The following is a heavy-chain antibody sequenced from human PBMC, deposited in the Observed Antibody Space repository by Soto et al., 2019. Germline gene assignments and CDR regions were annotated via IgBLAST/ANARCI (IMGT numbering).Heavy chain of an antibody. V-gene: IGHV3-30*03. CDR3: VGGQYYFDS. CDR1: GFTFTTYG. D-gene: IGHD3-10*01. Sequence: QVQLVESGGGVVQPGSSLRLSCAASGFTFTTYGMHWVREGPGKGLEWVAVIAYDGSKRYYADSVKGRFTISRDNSKNTLYLQMNDMRPEDTALDDCVGGQYYFDSRGQGTLCTVCS. J-gene: IGHJ4*02. CDR2: IAYDGSKR.